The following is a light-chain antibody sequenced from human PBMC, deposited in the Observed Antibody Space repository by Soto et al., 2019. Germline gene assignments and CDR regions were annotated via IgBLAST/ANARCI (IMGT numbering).Light chain of an antibody. V-gene: IGKV1-6*01. Sequence: AIEMTQSPSSLTVSVGDRFKITWLASQGIRHDLGWYQQKPGKAPELLIYAASILQSRVPSSFSGSGSGTDFTLAITSLLPEDFAIYCCRQDDTYPRTFGGGTRVDI. J-gene: IGKJ4*01. CDR1: QGIRHD. CDR2: AAS. CDR3: RQDDTYPRT.